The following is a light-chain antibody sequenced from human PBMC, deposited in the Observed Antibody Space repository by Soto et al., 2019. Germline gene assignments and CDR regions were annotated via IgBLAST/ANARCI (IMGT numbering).Light chain of an antibody. CDR3: QHRSNSIT. J-gene: IGKJ5*01. CDR1: PSVISD. Sequence: DIVLTPSPAILSLSPGERATLSCWASPSVISDLAWYQQTPGPAPRLLIYAASSRATGTPARFSGGASATDSTPTISRVDPDVVAFYYRQHRSNSITFGQGTRLETK. CDR2: AAS. V-gene: IGKV3-11*01.